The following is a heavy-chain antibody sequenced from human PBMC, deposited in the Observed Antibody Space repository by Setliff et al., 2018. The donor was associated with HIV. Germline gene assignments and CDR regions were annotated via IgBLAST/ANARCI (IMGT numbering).Heavy chain of an antibody. Sequence: KPSETLSLTCTVSEYSISDGHYWGWIRQPPGKGLEWIASIYYSGTTYYNPSLKSRVTISVDSSKNQFSLRLSSVTAADTAVYYCARLRMETLMQHFDYWGQGTLVTVSS. CDR3: ARLRMETLMQHFDY. D-gene: IGHD2-8*01. CDR2: IYYSGTT. CDR1: EYSISDGHY. V-gene: IGHV4-38-2*02. J-gene: IGHJ4*02.